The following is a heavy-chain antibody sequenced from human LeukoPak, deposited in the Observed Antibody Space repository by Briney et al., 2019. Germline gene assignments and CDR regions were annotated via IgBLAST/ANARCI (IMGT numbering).Heavy chain of an antibody. Sequence: GGSLRLSCAASGFTFSSYEMNWVRQAPGKGVEWLSYIISSGSTISYAASVTGRFTISRHNAKNSLYLQINSLRAEDTAVYYCARGGTLEYFQYWGQGTLVSVSS. CDR2: IISSGSTI. V-gene: IGHV3-48*03. CDR1: GFTFSSYE. CDR3: ARGGTLEYFQY. J-gene: IGHJ1*01.